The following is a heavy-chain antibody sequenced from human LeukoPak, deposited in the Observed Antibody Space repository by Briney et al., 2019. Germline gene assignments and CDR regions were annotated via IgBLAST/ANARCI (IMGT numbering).Heavy chain of an antibody. CDR3: ARGGSSWTRYYYCGMDV. D-gene: IGHD6-13*01. Sequence: ASVKVSCKASGYTFTSYDINWVRQATGQGLEWMGWMNPNSVNTGYAQKFQGRVTMTRNTSISTAYMELSSLRSEDTAVYYCARGGSSWTRYYYCGMDVWGQGTTVTVSS. J-gene: IGHJ6*02. CDR1: GYTFTSYD. V-gene: IGHV1-8*01. CDR2: MNPNSVNT.